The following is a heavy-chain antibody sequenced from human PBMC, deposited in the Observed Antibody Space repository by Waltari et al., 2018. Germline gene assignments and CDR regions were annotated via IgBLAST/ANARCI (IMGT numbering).Heavy chain of an antibody. D-gene: IGHD7-27*01. CDR1: GFTFSSYW. CDR3: ARGWGRVDY. J-gene: IGHJ4*02. Sequence: EVQLVESGGGLVQPGGSLRLSCAASGFTFSSYWLSRVRQASGKGLEWVANIKQDGSEKYYGDSVKGRFTISRDNAKNSLYLQMNSLRAEDTAVYYCARGWGRVDYWGQGTLVTVSS. V-gene: IGHV3-7*01. CDR2: IKQDGSEK.